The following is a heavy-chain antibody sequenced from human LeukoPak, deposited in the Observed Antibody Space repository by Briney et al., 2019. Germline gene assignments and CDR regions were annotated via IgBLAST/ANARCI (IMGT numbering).Heavy chain of an antibody. V-gene: IGHV6-1*01. Sequence: SQTLSLTCAISGDSVSSNGAAWNWIRQSPSRGLEWLGRTYYRSKWYNDYAVSVKSRITINPDTSKNQFSLQLSSVTPEDTAVYYCARVVGYCSGGSCYDNWFDPWGQGTLVTVSS. J-gene: IGHJ5*02. D-gene: IGHD2-15*01. CDR3: ARVVGYCSGGSCYDNWFDP. CDR2: TYYRSKWYN. CDR1: GDSVSSNGAA.